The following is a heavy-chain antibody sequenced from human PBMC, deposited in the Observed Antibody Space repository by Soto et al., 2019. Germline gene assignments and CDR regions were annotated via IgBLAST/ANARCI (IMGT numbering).Heavy chain of an antibody. D-gene: IGHD5-18*01. J-gene: IGHJ4*02. CDR2: IRSKANSYAT. Sequence: LSLTCAASGFTFSGSAMHWVRQASGKGLEWVGRIRSKANSYATAYAASVKGRFTISRDDSKNTAYLQMNSLKTEDTAVYYCTRPGYSYGDYWGQGTLVTVSS. CDR1: GFTFSGSA. V-gene: IGHV3-73*01. CDR3: TRPGYSYGDY.